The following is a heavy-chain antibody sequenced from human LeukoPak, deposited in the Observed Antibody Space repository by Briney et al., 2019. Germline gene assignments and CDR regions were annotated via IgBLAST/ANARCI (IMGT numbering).Heavy chain of an antibody. CDR2: INHSGST. CDR3: ARARNSGSYHSFYPYGMDV. D-gene: IGHD3-10*01. V-gene: IGHV4-34*01. J-gene: IGHJ6*02. CDR1: GGSFSGYY. Sequence: PSETLSLTCAVYGGSFSGYYWSWIRQPPGKGLEWIGEINHSGSTNYNPSLKSRVTISVDTSKNQFSLKLSSVTAADTAVYYCARARNSGSYHSFYPYGMDVWGQGTTVTVSS.